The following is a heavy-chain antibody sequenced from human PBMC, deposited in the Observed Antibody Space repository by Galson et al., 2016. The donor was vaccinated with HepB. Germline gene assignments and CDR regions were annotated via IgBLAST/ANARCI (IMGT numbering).Heavy chain of an antibody. CDR2: TDGTNK. CDR1: GFTFSNYA. J-gene: IGHJ4*02. D-gene: IGHD1-26*01. Sequence: SLRLSCAVSGFTFSNYAMHWVRQAPGKGLEWVAVTDGTNKYYADSVKGRFTISRDDSKSTLYLQMDRLRAEDTAVYYCATDPIVRVPDYFDYWGQGTLVTVSS. CDR3: ATDPIVRVPDYFDY. V-gene: IGHV3-30-3*01.